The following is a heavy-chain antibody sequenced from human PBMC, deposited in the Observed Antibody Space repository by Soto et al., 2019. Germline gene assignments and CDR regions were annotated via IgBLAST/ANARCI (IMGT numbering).Heavy chain of an antibody. CDR2: IYYSGST. V-gene: IGHV4-31*03. CDR1: GGSISSGGYY. D-gene: IGHD6-13*01. Sequence: QVQLQESGPGLVKPSQTLSLTCTVSGGSISSGGYYWSWIRQHPGKGLEWIGYIYYSGSTYYNPYPKRRVTXPXDXYKPQFSLKLSSVTAADTAVYYCARAFSDSRSFLDPWGQGTLVTVSS. J-gene: IGHJ5*02. CDR3: ARAFSDSRSFLDP.